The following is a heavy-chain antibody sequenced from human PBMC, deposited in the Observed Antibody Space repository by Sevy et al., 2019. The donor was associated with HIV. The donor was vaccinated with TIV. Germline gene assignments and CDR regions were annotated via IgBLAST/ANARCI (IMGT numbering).Heavy chain of an antibody. CDR3: AKDSLSRFGELTFDP. J-gene: IGHJ5*02. D-gene: IGHD3-10*01. CDR2: ISGSGGST. CDR1: GFTFSSYA. V-gene: IGHV3-23*01. Sequence: GGSLRLSCAASGFTFSSYAMSWVRQAPGKGLEWVSAISGSGGSTYYADSVKGRFTISRDNSKKTLYRQMNSLRAEDTAVYYCAKDSLSRFGELTFDPWGQGTLVTVSS.